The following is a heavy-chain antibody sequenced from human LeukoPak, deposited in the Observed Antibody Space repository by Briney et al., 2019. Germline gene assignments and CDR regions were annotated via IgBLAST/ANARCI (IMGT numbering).Heavy chain of an antibody. J-gene: IGHJ4*02. D-gene: IGHD5-24*01. Sequence: GGSLRLSCATSGLAFGNFWMYWVRQAPGKGLEWVASIKPDGSEDFYADSVKGRFNISRDNAKNSLFLQMTNLKAEDTAVYYCAVDRRFKIFDYWGQGTLVTVSS. V-gene: IGHV3-7*01. CDR1: GLAFGNFW. CDR3: AVDRRFKIFDY. CDR2: IKPDGSED.